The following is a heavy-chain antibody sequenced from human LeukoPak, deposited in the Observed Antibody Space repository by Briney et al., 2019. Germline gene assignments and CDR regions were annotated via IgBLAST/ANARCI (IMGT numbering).Heavy chain of an antibody. CDR1: GFRFGGYA. Sequence: GGSLTLSCTGSGFRFGGYALSWVRQAPGKGLEWVGFIRSKGLYGTSEYVASVEGRFSISRDDSNTIAYLQMNSLKTDDTAVYFCVRESVRDYCVESGGQGTLVTVSS. CDR3: VRESVRDYCVES. V-gene: IGHV3-49*04. D-gene: IGHD2/OR15-2a*01. J-gene: IGHJ4*02. CDR2: IRSKGLYGTS.